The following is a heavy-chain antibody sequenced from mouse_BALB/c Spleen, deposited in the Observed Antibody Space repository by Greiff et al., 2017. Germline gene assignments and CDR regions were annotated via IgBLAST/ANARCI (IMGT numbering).Heavy chain of an antibody. V-gene: IGHV5-12-2*01. CDR3: ASPRQLGLEAWFAY. Sequence: EVNVVESGGGLVQPGGSLKLSCAASGFTFSSYTMSWVRQTPEKRLEWVAYISNGGGSTYYPDTVKGRFTISRDNAKNTLYPQMSSLKSEDTAMYYCASPRQLGLEAWFAYWGQGTLVTVSA. D-gene: IGHD3-2*01. CDR1: GFTFSSYT. J-gene: IGHJ3*01. CDR2: ISNGGGST.